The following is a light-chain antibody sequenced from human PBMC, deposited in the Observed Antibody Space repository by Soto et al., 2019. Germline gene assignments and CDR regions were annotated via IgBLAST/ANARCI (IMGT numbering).Light chain of an antibody. V-gene: IGLV1-40*01. J-gene: IGLJ2*01. CDR3: RPYATSWSLV. Sequence: QSVLTQPPSVSGAPGQRVTISCTGSSSNIGAGYDVHWYQQLPGTAPKLLIYGNSNRPSGVPDRFSGSKSGTSASLAITGPRVREEPDYYGRPYATSWSLVFGEGTK. CDR2: GNS. CDR1: SSNIGAGYD.